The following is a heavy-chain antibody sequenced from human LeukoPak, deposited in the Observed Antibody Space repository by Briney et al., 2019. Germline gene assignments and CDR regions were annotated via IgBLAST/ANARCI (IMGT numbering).Heavy chain of an antibody. CDR3: AKSERFDP. Sequence: PGRSLRLSCAASGFTFSSYGMHWVRQAPGKGLEWVSTMSNRGGGTHYADSVKGRFTISGDDSKNSLYLQMNSLRAEDTAVYYCAKSERFDPWGQGTLVTVSS. CDR1: GFTFSSYG. CDR2: MSNRGGGT. V-gene: IGHV3-23*01. J-gene: IGHJ5*02.